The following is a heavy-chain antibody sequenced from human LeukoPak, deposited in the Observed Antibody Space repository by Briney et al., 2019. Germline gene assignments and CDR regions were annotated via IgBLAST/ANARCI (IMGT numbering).Heavy chain of an antibody. V-gene: IGHV3-23*01. CDR2: ISDSGART. CDR1: GFAFSSQD. CDR3: AKDARRTSGWYFFDY. Sequence: GGSLRLSCAASGFAFSSQDMGWVRQAPGKGLEWVSAISDSGARTYYADSVKGRFTISRDNSKNMLFLQMNSLRAEDTAVYYCAKDARRTSGWYFFDYWSQGTLVTVSS. J-gene: IGHJ4*02. D-gene: IGHD6-19*01.